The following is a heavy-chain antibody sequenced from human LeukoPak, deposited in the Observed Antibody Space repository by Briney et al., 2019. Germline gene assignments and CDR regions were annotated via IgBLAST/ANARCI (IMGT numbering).Heavy chain of an antibody. CDR1: GGSFSGYY. CDR2: IYYSGYT. D-gene: IGHD1-26*01. CDR3: ARDGGWELPIA. Sequence: SETLSLTCAVYGGSFSGYYWSWIRQPPGKGLKWIGNIYYSGYTTYSPSLRSRVTISVDTSKNQFSLKLSSVTAADTAVYYCARDGGWELPIAWGQGTLVTVSS. J-gene: IGHJ5*02. V-gene: IGHV4-59*01.